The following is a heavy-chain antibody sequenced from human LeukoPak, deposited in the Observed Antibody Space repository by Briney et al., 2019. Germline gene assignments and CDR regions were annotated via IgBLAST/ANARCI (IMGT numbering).Heavy chain of an antibody. Sequence: SETLSLTRTVSGGSISSYYWSWIRQPAGKGLEWIGRIYTSGSTDYNPSLKSRATMSVDTSKNQFSLKLSSVTAADTAVYYCARDSGTTGEVKFDPWGQGTLVTVSS. J-gene: IGHJ5*02. CDR3: ARDSGTTGEVKFDP. D-gene: IGHD3-10*01. CDR2: IYTSGST. V-gene: IGHV4-4*07. CDR1: GGSISSYY.